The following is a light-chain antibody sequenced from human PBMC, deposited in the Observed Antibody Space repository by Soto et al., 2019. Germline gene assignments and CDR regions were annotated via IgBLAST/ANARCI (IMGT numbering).Light chain of an antibody. CDR1: SSDVGGFNY. J-gene: IGLJ1*01. V-gene: IGLV2-14*01. CDR3: SSYTTSSLLL. Sequence: QSALTQPASVSGSPRQSITISCTGTSSDVGGFNYVSWYQQHPGKAPKLMIFEVSNRPSGVSNRFSGSKSGNTASLTISGLQAEDEADHYCSSYTTSSLLLFGTGTKLTVL. CDR2: EVS.